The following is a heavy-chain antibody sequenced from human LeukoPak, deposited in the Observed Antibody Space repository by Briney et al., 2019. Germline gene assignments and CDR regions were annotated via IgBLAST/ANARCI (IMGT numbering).Heavy chain of an antibody. D-gene: IGHD3-22*01. CDR1: GYTFTGYY. V-gene: IGHV1-2*02. Sequence: ASVKVSCKASGYTFTGYYMHWVRQAPGQGLELMGWINPNSGGTNYAQKFQGRVTMTRDTSISTAYMELSRLRSDDTAVYYCARDLVYYDSSGYPDYWGQGTLVTVSS. CDR2: INPNSGGT. CDR3: ARDLVYYDSSGYPDY. J-gene: IGHJ4*02.